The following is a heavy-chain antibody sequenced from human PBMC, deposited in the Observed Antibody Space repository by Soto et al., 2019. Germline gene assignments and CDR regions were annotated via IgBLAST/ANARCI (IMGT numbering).Heavy chain of an antibody. CDR3: ARDDYDILTGYYPYYYYGMDV. V-gene: IGHV3-33*08. D-gene: IGHD3-9*01. J-gene: IGHJ6*02. Sequence: GGSLRLSCAASGFTFSSYAMHWVRQAPGKGLEWVAVIWHDGSNKYYADSVKGRFTISRDNSKNTLYLQMNSLRAEDTAVYYCARDDYDILTGYYPYYYYGMDVWGQGTTVTVS. CDR2: IWHDGSNK. CDR1: GFTFSSYA.